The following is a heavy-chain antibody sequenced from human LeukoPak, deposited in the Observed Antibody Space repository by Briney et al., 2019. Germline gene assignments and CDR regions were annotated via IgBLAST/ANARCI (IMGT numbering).Heavy chain of an antibody. CDR3: AHPVDYGAPPGY. CDR2: IYYSGST. J-gene: IGHJ4*02. V-gene: IGHV4-39*01. CDR1: GGSISSSSYY. D-gene: IGHD4-17*01. Sequence: SETLSLTCTVSGGSISSSSYYWGWIRQPPGKGLEWIGSIYYSGSTYYNPSLKSRVTISVDTSKNQFSLKLSSVTAADAAVYYCAHPVDYGAPPGYWGQGTLVTVSS.